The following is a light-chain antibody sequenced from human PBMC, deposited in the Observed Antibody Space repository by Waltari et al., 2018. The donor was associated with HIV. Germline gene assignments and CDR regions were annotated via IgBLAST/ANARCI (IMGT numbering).Light chain of an antibody. V-gene: IGLV2-11*01. CDR2: DVN. Sequence: QSALTQPRSVSGSPGQSVTISCTGTSSDVGGYNYVHWYQHHPGKAPKFMIYDVNKRPSGVPDRFSGSKSGNTASLTISGLQAEDEADYYCCSYADNYPVVFGGGTKLTVL. CDR3: CSYADNYPVV. CDR1: SSDVGGYNY. J-gene: IGLJ2*01.